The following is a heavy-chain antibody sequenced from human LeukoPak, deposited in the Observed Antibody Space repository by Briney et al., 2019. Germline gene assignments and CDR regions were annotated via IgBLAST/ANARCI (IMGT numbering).Heavy chain of an antibody. V-gene: IGHV4-59*11. CDR3: ARGALRDFYALFYMDI. CDR2: FHNSGVT. D-gene: IGHD5/OR15-5a*01. Sequence: SETLSLTCTVSGGSINSHHWSWIRKPPGKGLEWIGYFHNSGVTNYKSSLKSRVTISVDTSKNQFSLKLSSVTAADTAVYYCARGALRDFYALFYMDIWGKGTTVTVSS. CDR1: GGSINSHH. J-gene: IGHJ6*03.